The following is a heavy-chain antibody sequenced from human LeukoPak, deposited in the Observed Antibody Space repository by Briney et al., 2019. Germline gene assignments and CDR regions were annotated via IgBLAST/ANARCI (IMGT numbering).Heavy chain of an antibody. Sequence: GGSLRLSCAASGFTFSSYSMNWVRQAPGKGLEWVSYISSSSSTTYYADSVKGRFTISRDNAKNSLYLQMNSLRAEDTAVYYCARVFKVLVKPYYYYGMDVWGQGTTVTVSS. CDR3: ARVFKVLVKPYYYYGMDV. V-gene: IGHV3-48*01. CDR1: GFTFSSYS. J-gene: IGHJ6*02. CDR2: ISSSSSTT. D-gene: IGHD3-3*02.